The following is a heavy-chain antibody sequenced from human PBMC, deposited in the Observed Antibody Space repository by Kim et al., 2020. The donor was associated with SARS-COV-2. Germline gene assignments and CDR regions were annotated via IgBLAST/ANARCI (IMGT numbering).Heavy chain of an antibody. Sequence: TTNYNSYLGSRVTMSVDMSKKQFYLNVTSMTAADTAVYYCARETSWGFDFWGQGTLVTVSS. V-gene: IGHV4-4*07. CDR2: TT. J-gene: IGHJ4*02. CDR3: ARETSWGFDF. D-gene: IGHD2-2*01.